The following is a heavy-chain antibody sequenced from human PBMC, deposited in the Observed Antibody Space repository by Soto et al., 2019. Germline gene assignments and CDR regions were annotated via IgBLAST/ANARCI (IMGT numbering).Heavy chain of an antibody. Sequence: QLQLQESGPGLVKPSETLSLTCTVSGGSISSSSYYWGWIRQPPGKGLEWIGSIYYSGSTYYNPSLKSRVTISVDTSKNQFSLKLSSVTAADTAVYYCAVIQLWLQVVDYWGQGTLVTVSS. D-gene: IGHD5-18*01. J-gene: IGHJ4*02. CDR1: GGSISSSSYY. CDR3: AVIQLWLQVVDY. CDR2: IYYSGST. V-gene: IGHV4-39*01.